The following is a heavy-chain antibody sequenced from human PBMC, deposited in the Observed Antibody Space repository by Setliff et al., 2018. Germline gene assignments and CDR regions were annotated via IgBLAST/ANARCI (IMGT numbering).Heavy chain of an antibody. D-gene: IGHD2-21*02. Sequence: GGSLRLSCAASGFTFSIYSMNWVRQVPGKGLEWISYTSSGSNSIYYADSVMGRFTISRDNDRNFLYLQMNRLRPEDTAVYYCAKSGGDHCCPLYHHYYMDVWGTGTTVTVSS. CDR1: GFTFSIYS. J-gene: IGHJ6*03. CDR2: TSSGSNSI. CDR3: AKSGGDHCCPLYHHYYMDV. V-gene: IGHV3-48*01.